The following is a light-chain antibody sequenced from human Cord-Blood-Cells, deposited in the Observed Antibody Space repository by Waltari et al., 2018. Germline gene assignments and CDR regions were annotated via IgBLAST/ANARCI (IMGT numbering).Light chain of an antibody. Sequence: DIQMTQSPSSLSASVGDRVTITCRASQSISSYLNWYQQKPGKAPKLLIYAASSLQSGVPSRFSGSGSGTDFTLTISSLQPEDFATYYCQQSYSTPRTFGQGTNL. J-gene: IGKJ2*01. CDR2: AAS. V-gene: IGKV1-39*01. CDR1: QSISSY. CDR3: QQSYSTPRT.